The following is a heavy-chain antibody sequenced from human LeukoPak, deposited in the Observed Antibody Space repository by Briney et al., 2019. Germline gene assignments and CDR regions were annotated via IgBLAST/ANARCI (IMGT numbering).Heavy chain of an antibody. CDR1: GFTFSSYA. V-gene: IGHV3-23*01. Sequence: GGSLRLSCAASGFTFSSYAMSWVRQAPGKGLEWVSAISGSGGSTYYADSVKGRFTISRDNSKNTLYLQMNSLRAEDTAVYYCAKDSGDCSGYPSYYFDYWGQGTLVTVSS. CDR2: ISGSGGST. J-gene: IGHJ4*02. D-gene: IGHD3-22*01. CDR3: AKDSGDCSGYPSYYFDY.